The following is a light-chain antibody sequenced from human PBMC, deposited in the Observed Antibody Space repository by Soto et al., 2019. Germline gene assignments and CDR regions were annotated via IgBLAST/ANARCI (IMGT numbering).Light chain of an antibody. CDR3: HQDDNSLWT. CDR1: QSFSGTS. V-gene: IGKV3-20*01. CDR2: GVS. Sequence: EIVLTQSPGTLSLSPGERATLPCRASQSFSGTSLAWYQQKPGQAPRLLIYGVSNRATGIPDRFSGSGSGTDFTLTISRLEPEDFAVYYCHQDDNSLWTFGQGTKVEIK. J-gene: IGKJ1*01.